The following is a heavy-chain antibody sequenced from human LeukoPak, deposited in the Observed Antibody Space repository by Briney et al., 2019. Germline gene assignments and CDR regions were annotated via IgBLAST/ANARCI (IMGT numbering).Heavy chain of an antibody. CDR2: MYKTGTT. CDR1: GGSISSSSYY. V-gene: IGHV4-61*02. D-gene: IGHD3-9*01. Sequence: SETLSLTCTVSGGSISSSSYYWSWIRQSPEKGLEWIGRMYKTGTTNYNPSLKSRVTMSRDTSKNQFSLNLSSVTAADTAVYYCARDLTGAFDYWGQGTLVTVSS. J-gene: IGHJ4*02. CDR3: ARDLTGAFDY.